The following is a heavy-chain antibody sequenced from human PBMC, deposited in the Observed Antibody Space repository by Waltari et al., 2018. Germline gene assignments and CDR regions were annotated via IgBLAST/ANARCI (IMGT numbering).Heavy chain of an antibody. Sequence: DVQLAESGGGLVHPGGSLRLSCAASCLTVSSTHLRWVRQSPGKGLEWVSVMYPPGSSYNADAVEGRFSISRDISQNTVHLQMNNLRLEDTAIYYCARARDEHTAMVFFDLWGQGTVVTVSS. CDR3: ARARDEHTAMVFFDL. CDR2: MYPPGSS. J-gene: IGHJ4*02. V-gene: IGHV3-66*02. D-gene: IGHD5-18*01. CDR1: CLTVSSTH.